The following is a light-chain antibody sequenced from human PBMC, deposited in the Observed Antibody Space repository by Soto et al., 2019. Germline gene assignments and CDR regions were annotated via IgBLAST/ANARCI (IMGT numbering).Light chain of an antibody. CDR1: SSDVGGYNY. CDR3: SSYAASNTLGV. J-gene: IGLJ2*01. V-gene: IGLV2-8*01. Sequence: QSALTQPPSASGSPGQSVTISCIGTSSDVGGYNYVSWYQQHPGKAPKLMIYEVSKRPSGVPDRFSGSKSGNTASLTVSGLQAEDEADYSGSSYAASNTLGVFGGGTKLTVL. CDR2: EVS.